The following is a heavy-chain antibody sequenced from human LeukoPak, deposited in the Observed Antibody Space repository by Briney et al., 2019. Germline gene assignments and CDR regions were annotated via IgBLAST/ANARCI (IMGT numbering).Heavy chain of an antibody. CDR2: TNHSGST. CDR1: GFTFSSYS. Sequence: GSLRLSCAASGFTFSSYSMNWVRQAPGKGLEWIGETNHSGSTNYNPSLKSRVTISVDTSKNQFSLKLSSVTAADTAVYYCARGVPVVPPPFGYWGQGTLVTVSS. CDR3: ARGVPVVPPPFGY. V-gene: IGHV4-34*01. D-gene: IGHD2-2*01. J-gene: IGHJ4*02.